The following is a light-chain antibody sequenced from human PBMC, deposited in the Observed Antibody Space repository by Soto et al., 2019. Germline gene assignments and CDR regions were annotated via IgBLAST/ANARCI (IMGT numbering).Light chain of an antibody. CDR3: CSYAGSSTYV. CDR1: SSDVGSYNL. CDR2: EGN. Sequence: QSALTQPACVSGSPGQSITISCTGTSSDVGSYNLVSWYQQHPGKAPKLLIYEGNKRPSGVSNRFSGSKSGNTASLTISGLQAEDEVDYYCCSYAGSSTYVFVTGTKLTVL. V-gene: IGLV2-23*01. J-gene: IGLJ1*01.